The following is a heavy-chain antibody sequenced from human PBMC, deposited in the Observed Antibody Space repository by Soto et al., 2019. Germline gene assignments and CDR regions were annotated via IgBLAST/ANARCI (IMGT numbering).Heavy chain of an antibody. CDR1: GFTFSSYA. V-gene: IGHV3-23*01. D-gene: IGHD6-25*01. Sequence: GGSLRLSCAASGFTFSSYAMSWVRQAPGKGLEWVSVISGSGDSTYYADSVKGRFTISRDNSKNTLYLQMNSLRAEDTAVYYCAKDLAATIGLEIYYYYYGMDVWGQGTTVTVSS. J-gene: IGHJ6*02. CDR2: ISGSGDST. CDR3: AKDLAATIGLEIYYYYYGMDV.